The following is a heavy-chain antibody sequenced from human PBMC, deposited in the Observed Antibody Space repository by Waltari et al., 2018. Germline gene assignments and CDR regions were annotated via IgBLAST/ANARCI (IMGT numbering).Heavy chain of an antibody. V-gene: IGHV3-21*02. CDR3: ARGQYKSDRTGYYYLHY. Sequence: EVQLVESGGGLVKPGGSLTLSCAGSGFAVSSYTMSWVRQAPGKGLEWVSAVSSSSSSRYYADSGKGRFTSSGDSAKNSLFLQMNSLRAEDTAVYYCARGQYKSDRTGYYYLHYWGQGTLVTVSS. CDR1: GFAVSSYT. D-gene: IGHD3-9*01. CDR2: VSSSSSSR. J-gene: IGHJ4*02.